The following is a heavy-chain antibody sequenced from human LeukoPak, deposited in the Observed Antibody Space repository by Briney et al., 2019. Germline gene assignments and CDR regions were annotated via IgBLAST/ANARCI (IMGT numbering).Heavy chain of an antibody. J-gene: IGHJ5*02. CDR1: GGSISSYY. CDR3: ARGEGAGEQQLVDWFDP. D-gene: IGHD6-13*01. CDR2: IYYSGST. V-gene: IGHV4-59*01. Sequence: PSETLSLTCTVSGGSISSYYWSWIRQPPGKGLEWIGYIYYSGSTNYNPSLKSRVTTSVDTSKNQFSLKLSSVTAADTAVYYCARGEGAGEQQLVDWFDPWGQGTLVTVSS.